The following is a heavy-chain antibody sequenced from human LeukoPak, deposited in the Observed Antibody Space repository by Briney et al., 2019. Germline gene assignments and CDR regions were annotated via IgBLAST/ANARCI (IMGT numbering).Heavy chain of an antibody. CDR2: LIHSGST. J-gene: IGHJ3*02. CDR1: ADSFSDYY. CDR3: ARDDHWGYAFDI. V-gene: IGHV4-34*12. D-gene: IGHD3-16*01. Sequence: SETLSLTCAVYADSFSDYYWSWIRQPPGKGLEWIGELIHSGSTNYNPSLKSRVTISIDTSKNHFSLKLNSVTAADTAVYYCARDDHWGYAFDIWGQGTMVTVSS.